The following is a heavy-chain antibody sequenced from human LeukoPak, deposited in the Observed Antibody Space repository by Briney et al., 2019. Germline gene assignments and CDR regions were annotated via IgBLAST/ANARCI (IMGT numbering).Heavy chain of an antibody. CDR1: SGSITSGDYY. CDR2: IYYSGNT. J-gene: IGHJ3*01. V-gene: IGHV4-30-4*01. D-gene: IGHD6-25*01. CDR3: ARSEAAAGPLTFDV. Sequence: PSQTLSLTCTVSSGSITSGDYYWSWVRQPRGKGLEWNGYIYYSGNTYYNPSLTSRVTMSIDTSENHFSLKLTSVTAADTALYYCARSEAAAGPLTFDVWGPGTMVIVSA.